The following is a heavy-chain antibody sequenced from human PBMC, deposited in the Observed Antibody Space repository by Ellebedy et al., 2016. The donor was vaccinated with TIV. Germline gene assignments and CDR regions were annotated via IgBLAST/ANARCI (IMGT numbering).Heavy chain of an antibody. CDR2: INHNSGGT. J-gene: IGHJ4*02. CDR1: GYPFTAYY. Sequence: AASVKVSCKPYGYPFTAYYMHWVRQAPGQRLEWMGWINHNSGGTHYAERFQGRVSMTRDTSITTAFMELRSLRSDDTAVYYCVREGTNSGYFDFWGQGTLVTVSS. V-gene: IGHV1-2*02. CDR3: VREGTNSGYFDF. D-gene: IGHD6-25*01.